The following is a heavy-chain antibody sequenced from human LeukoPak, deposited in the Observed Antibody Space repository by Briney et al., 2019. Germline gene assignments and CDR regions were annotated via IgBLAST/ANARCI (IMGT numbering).Heavy chain of an antibody. J-gene: IGHJ6*02. CDR1: GFTFSNAW. V-gene: IGHV3-15*01. CDR2: IKNKIDGGTP. Sequence: GGSLRLSCAASGFTFSNAWMSWVRQAPGKGLEWVGRIKNKIDGGTPDYAAAVQGRFAISRDDSKNTLYLHMNSLKTEDTALYYCTTVSLQAYYYYAMDVWGQGTTVTVSS. CDR3: TTVSLQAYYYYAMDV.